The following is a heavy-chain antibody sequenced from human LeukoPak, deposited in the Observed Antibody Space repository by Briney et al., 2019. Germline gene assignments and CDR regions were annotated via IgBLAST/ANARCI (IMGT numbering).Heavy chain of an antibody. D-gene: IGHD3-9*01. J-gene: IGHJ4*02. CDR2: IYYSGST. Sequence: PSETLSLTCTVSGGSISSYYWSWIRQPPGKGLEWIGYIYYSGSTNYNPSLKSRVTISVDTSKNQFSLKLSSVTAADTAVYYCARIDYYDILTLDYWGQGTLVTVSS. CDR1: GGSISSYY. CDR3: ARIDYYDILTLDY. V-gene: IGHV4-59*01.